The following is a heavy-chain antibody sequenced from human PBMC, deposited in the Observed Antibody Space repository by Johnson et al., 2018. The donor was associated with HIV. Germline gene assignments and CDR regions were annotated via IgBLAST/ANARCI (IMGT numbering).Heavy chain of an antibody. D-gene: IGHD4-11*01. CDR2: IAARGAST. Sequence: VQLVESGGGVVRPGGSLRLSCEASGFTFDDYGMSWVRQGPGKGLEWVSLIAARGASTYYADSVRGRFAISRDNSKNTLYLQMNSLRAEDTAVYYCARDTYSSDACDIWGQGTMVTVSS. V-gene: IGHV3-23*04. J-gene: IGHJ3*02. CDR3: ARDTYSSDACDI. CDR1: GFTFDDYG.